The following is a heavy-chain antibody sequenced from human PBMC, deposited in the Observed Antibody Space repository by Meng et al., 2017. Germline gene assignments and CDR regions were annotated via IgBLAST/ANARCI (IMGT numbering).Heavy chain of an antibody. Sequence: GESLKISCAASGFTFSSYGMHWVRQAPGKGLEWVAVIWYDGSNKYYADSVKGRFTISRDNSKNTLYLQMNSLRAEDTAVYYCAKKGGVVVPAAMDDYWGQGTLVTVSS. J-gene: IGHJ4*02. CDR1: GFTFSSYG. D-gene: IGHD2-2*01. CDR2: IWYDGSNK. V-gene: IGHV3-33*06. CDR3: AKKGGVVVPAAMDDY.